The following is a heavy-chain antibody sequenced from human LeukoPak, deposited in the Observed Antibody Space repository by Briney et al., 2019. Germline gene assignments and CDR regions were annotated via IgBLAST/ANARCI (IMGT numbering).Heavy chain of an antibody. CDR1: GFTFSSYE. Sequence: GGSLRLSCAASGFTFSSYEMNWVRQAPGKGLEWVTVISYDGSNKYYADSVKGRFTISRDNSKNTLYLQMNSLRAEDTAVYYCAKGGTYRDYFDYWGQGTLVTVSS. CDR2: ISYDGSNK. J-gene: IGHJ4*02. D-gene: IGHD3-16*01. V-gene: IGHV3-30*18. CDR3: AKGGTYRDYFDY.